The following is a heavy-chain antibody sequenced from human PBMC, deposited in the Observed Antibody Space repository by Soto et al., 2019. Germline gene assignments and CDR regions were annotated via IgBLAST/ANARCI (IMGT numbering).Heavy chain of an antibody. J-gene: IGHJ4*02. CDR2: MSSSGT. CDR1: GFTFSNFG. D-gene: IGHD2-8*01. Sequence: RLSCAASGFTFSNFGMSWVRQGPGKGLEWVSAMSSSGTYYADSVQGRFALYRDNSEDTLYLQMNSLRAEDTAVYYCAKYLLMDTSSILDCRGQGTLVTVSS. V-gene: IGHV3-23*01. CDR3: AKYLLMDTSSILDC.